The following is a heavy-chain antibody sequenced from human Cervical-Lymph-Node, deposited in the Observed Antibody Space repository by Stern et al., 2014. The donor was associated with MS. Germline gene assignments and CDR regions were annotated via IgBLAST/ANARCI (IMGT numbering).Heavy chain of an antibody. CDR1: GYTFTGYY. CDR3: ARDREVGATRLDY. V-gene: IGHV1-2*02. CDR2: INPNSGGT. D-gene: IGHD1-26*01. J-gene: IGHJ4*02. Sequence: VQLVESGAEVKKPGASVKVSCKASGYTFTGYYMHWVRQAPGQGLEWIGWINPNSGGTNYAQKFQGRVTMTRDTSISTAYMELSRLRSDDTAVYYCARDREVGATRLDYWGQGTLVTVSS.